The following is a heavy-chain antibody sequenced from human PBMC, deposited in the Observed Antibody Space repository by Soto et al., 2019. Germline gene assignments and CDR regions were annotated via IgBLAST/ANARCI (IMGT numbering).Heavy chain of an antibody. Sequence: SLRLSCAASGFTFSTYWMHWIRQVPGKGLEWVSRINSDASHTYYADSVKGRFTISRDNSKNTLYLQMSSLRVEDTAVYYCAKVGKKYQLLDYWGQGTLVTVSS. V-gene: IGHV3-74*01. CDR1: GFTFSTYW. CDR2: INSDASHT. CDR3: AKVGKKYQLLDY. J-gene: IGHJ4*02. D-gene: IGHD2-2*01.